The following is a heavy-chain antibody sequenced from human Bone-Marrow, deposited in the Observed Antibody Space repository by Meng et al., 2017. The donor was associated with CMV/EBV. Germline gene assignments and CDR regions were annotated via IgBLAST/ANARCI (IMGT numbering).Heavy chain of an antibody. CDR1: GYTFTGYY. D-gene: IGHD6-6*01. CDR2: INPNSGGT. J-gene: IGHJ5*02. Sequence: ASVKVSCKASGYTFTGYYMHWLRQAPGQGLEWMGWINPNSGGTNYAQKFQGRVTMTRDTSISTAYMELSRLRSDDTAVYYCARYARIAARPGWFDPWGQGTLVTVSS. V-gene: IGHV1-2*02. CDR3: ARYARIAARPGWFDP.